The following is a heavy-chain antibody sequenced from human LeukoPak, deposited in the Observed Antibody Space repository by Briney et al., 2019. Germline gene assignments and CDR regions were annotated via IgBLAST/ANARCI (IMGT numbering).Heavy chain of an antibody. CDR2: IYWNGDK. D-gene: IGHD6-19*01. J-gene: IGHJ4*02. CDR1: GFSLSTSGVG. Sequence: SGPTLVNPTQTLTLTCTFSGFSLSTSGVGVGWIRQPPGKALEWLALIYWNGDKRQNSSLKSRLTVTKDTSKNQVVLTLTNMDPVDTATYYCAHTKPEQWLVAFDHWGQGTLVTVSS. CDR3: AHTKPEQWLVAFDH. V-gene: IGHV2-5*01.